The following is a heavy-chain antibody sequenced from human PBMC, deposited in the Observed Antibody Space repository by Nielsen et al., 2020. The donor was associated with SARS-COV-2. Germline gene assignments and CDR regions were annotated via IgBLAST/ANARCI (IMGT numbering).Heavy chain of an antibody. CDR1: GFTFSNAW. V-gene: IGHV3-15*01. Sequence: SCAASGFTFSNAWMSWVRQAPGKGLEWVGRIKSKTDGGTTDYAAPVKGRFTISRDDSKNTLYLQMNSLKTEDTAVYYCTTVIGSPDYGMDVWGQGTTVTVSS. CDR3: TTVIGSPDYGMDV. CDR2: IKSKTDGGTT. D-gene: IGHD2/OR15-2a*01. J-gene: IGHJ6*02.